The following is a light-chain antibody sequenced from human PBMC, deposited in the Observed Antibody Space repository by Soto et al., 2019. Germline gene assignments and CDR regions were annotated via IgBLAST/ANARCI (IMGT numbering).Light chain of an antibody. CDR2: EVG. Sequence: QSALTQPASVSGSPGQSITISCAGTSSDVGAYNYVSWYQQHPGKAPKLEIYEVGDRPSGVSNRFSGSKSGNTAALTISGLQAEDEADYYCSSYTSSTTQVFGGGTKLTVL. CDR3: SSYTSSTTQV. J-gene: IGLJ3*02. V-gene: IGLV2-14*01. CDR1: SSDVGAYNY.